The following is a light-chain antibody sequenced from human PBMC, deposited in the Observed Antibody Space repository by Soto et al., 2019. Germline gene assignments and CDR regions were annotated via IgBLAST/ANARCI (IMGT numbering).Light chain of an antibody. J-gene: IGKJ1*01. CDR1: QSVRSN. CDR3: QHYYNWRPWT. Sequence: EIVMTQSPATLSVSPGERATLSCRASQSVRSNLAWYQQKPGQAPRLLIYGASTRATAIPARFSGSGSGTEFTLPISSLQSEDFAVYYCQHYYNWRPWTFGRGTKVEIK. CDR2: GAS. V-gene: IGKV3-15*01.